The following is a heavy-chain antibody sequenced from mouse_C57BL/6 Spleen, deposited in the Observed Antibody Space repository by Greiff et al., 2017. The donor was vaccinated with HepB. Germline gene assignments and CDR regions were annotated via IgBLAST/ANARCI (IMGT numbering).Heavy chain of an antibody. CDR1: GYTFTSYW. CDR2: IYPGSGST. Sequence: QVQLQQPGAELVKPGASVKMSCKASGYTFTSYWITWVKQRPGQGLEWIGDIYPGSGSTNYNEKFKSKATLTVDTSSSTAYMQLSSLTAEDSAVYYCARGSYYGSPWYFDVWGTGTTVTVSS. D-gene: IGHD1-1*01. V-gene: IGHV1-55*01. CDR3: ARGSYYGSPWYFDV. J-gene: IGHJ1*03.